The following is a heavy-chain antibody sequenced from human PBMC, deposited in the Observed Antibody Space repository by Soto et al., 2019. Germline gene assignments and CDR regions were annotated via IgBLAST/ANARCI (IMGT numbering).Heavy chain of an antibody. J-gene: IGHJ6*02. CDR2: IYSGGST. Sequence: GGSLRLSCAASGFTVSSNYMSWVRQAPGKGLEWVSVIYSGGSTYYADSVKGRFTISRHNSKNTLYLQMNSLRAEDTAVYYCATLPTMTPRKSYYGMDDWGQGTTVTVSS. CDR3: ATLPTMTPRKSYYGMDD. V-gene: IGHV3-53*04. D-gene: IGHD3-22*01. CDR1: GFTVSSNY.